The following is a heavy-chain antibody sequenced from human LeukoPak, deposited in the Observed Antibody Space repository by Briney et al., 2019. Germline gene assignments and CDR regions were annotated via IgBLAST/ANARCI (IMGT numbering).Heavy chain of an antibody. CDR2: FDPEDGET. V-gene: IGHV1-24*01. CDR1: GYTLTELS. Sequence: ASVTVSCKVSGYTLTELSMHWVRQAPGKGLEWMGGFDPEDGETIYAQKFQGRVTMTEDTSTDTAYMELSSLRSEDTAVYYCATDSSGYSLFDPWGQGTLVTVSS. D-gene: IGHD3-3*01. J-gene: IGHJ5*02. CDR3: ATDSSGYSLFDP.